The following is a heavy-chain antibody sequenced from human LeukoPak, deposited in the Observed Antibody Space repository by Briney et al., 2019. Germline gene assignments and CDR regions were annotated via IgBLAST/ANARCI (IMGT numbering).Heavy chain of an antibody. D-gene: IGHD3-9*01. J-gene: IGHJ4*02. CDR3: AKDKEGYFDWLREFDY. CDR1: GFTFSNAW. V-gene: IGHV3-23*01. Sequence: TGGSLRLSCAASGFTFSNAWMSWVRQAPGKGLEWVSAISGSGGSTYYADSVKGRFTISRDNSKNTLYLQMNSLRAEDTAVYYCAKDKEGYFDWLREFDYWGQGTLVTVSS. CDR2: ISGSGGST.